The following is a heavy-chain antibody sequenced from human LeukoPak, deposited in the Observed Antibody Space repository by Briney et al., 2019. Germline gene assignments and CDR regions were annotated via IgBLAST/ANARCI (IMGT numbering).Heavy chain of an antibody. CDR1: GFTFSSYA. J-gene: IGHJ4*02. CDR2: ISYDGSNK. CDR3: ARGIIPQQPFDY. D-gene: IGHD6-13*01. V-gene: IGHV3-30-3*01. Sequence: GGSLRLSCAASGFTFSSYAMHWVRQAPGKGLEWVAVISYDGSNKYYADSVKGRFTISRDNSNNTLYLQMNSLRAEDTAVYYCARGIIPQQPFDYWGQGTLVTVSS.